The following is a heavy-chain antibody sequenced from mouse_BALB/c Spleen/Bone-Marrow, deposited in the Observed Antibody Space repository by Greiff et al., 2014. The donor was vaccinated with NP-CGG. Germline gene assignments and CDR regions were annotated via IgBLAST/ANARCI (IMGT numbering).Heavy chain of an antibody. CDR2: IDPFNGDT. D-gene: IGHD2-4*01. CDR1: GYSFTSYY. V-gene: IGHV1S135*01. Sequence: LVESGPELMKPGASVKISCKASGYSFTSYYMHWVKQSHGKSLEWIGYIDPFNGDTNYNQKFKGKATLTVDKSSSTAYMHLSSLTSEDSAVYYCARRVITTGPGFAYWGQGTLVTGSA. J-gene: IGHJ3*01. CDR3: ARRVITTGPGFAY.